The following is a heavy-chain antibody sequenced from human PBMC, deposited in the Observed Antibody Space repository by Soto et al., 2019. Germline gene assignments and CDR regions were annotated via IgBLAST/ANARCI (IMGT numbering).Heavy chain of an antibody. J-gene: IGHJ6*02. V-gene: IGHV3-21*01. D-gene: IGHD2-2*01. CDR3: ASDCSSTRCPTIYYGMDV. Sequence: GGSLRLSCAASGFTFSSYSMNWVRQAPGKGLEWVSSISSSSSYIYYADSVKGRFTISRDNAKNSLYLQMNSLRAEGTAVYYCASDCSSTRCPTIYYGMDVWGQGPTVTVSS. CDR2: ISSSSSYI. CDR1: GFTFSSYS.